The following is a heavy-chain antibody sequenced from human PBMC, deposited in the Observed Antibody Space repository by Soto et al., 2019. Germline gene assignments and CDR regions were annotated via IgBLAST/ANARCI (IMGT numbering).Heavy chain of an antibody. J-gene: IGHJ6*03. D-gene: IGHD4-4*01. CDR2: IKNKANSYTT. CDR1: GFTFSDHY. V-gene: IGHV3-72*01. CDR3: AKDWGPVTTTYYYYYMDV. Sequence: PGGSMSLXCSASGFTFSDHYMDWVRQAPGKGLEWVGRIKNKANSYTTEYAAPVKGRFIISRDDSKNSVFLQMNRLKTDDTAVYYCAKDWGPVTTTYYYYYMDVWGKGTTVTVSS.